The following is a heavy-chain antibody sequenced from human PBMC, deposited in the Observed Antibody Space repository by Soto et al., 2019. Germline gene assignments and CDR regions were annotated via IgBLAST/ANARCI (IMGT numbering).Heavy chain of an antibody. V-gene: IGHV1-2*04. Sequence: QVQLVQSGAEVKKPGASVKVSCKASGYTFTGYYMHWVRQAPGQGLEWMGWINPNSGGTNYAQKFQGWVTMTRDTSITTVYMELSRLRFDDTAVYWRSFANPARSESSWYAFDIWGQGTMVTVSS. J-gene: IGHJ3*02. D-gene: IGHD1-26*01. CDR3: SFANPARSESSWYAFDI. CDR2: INPNSGGT. CDR1: GYTFTGYY.